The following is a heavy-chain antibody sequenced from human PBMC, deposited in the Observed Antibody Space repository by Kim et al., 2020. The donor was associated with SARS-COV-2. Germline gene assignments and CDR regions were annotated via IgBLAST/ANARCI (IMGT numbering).Heavy chain of an antibody. J-gene: IGHJ6*02. CDR3: ARDLRTVTYYYGSGSYPFGMDV. CDR2: IIPIFGTA. Sequence: SVKVSCKASGGTFSSYAISWVRQVPGQGLEWMGGIIPIFGTANYAQKFQGRVTITADESTSTAYMELSSLRSEDTAVYYCARDLRTVTYYYGSGSYPFGMDVWGQGTTVTVSS. V-gene: IGHV1-69*13. D-gene: IGHD3-10*01. CDR1: GGTFSSYA.